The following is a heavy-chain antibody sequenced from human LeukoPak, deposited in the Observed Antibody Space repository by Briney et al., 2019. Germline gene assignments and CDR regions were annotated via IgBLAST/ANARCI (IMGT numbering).Heavy chain of an antibody. CDR1: GGTFSSYA. D-gene: IGHD1-1*01. CDR2: MNPNSGNT. J-gene: IGHJ4*02. CDR3: ARRYEY. V-gene: IGHV1-8*03. Sequence: GASVKVSCKASGGTFSSYAISWVRQAPGQGLEWMGWMNPNSGNTGYAQKFQGRVTITRNTSISTAYMELSSLRSEDTAVYYCARRYEYWGQGTLVTVSS.